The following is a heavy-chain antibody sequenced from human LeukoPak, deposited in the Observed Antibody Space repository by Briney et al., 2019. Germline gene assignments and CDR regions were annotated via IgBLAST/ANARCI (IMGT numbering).Heavy chain of an antibody. D-gene: IGHD6-13*01. CDR1: GFTFSSYG. J-gene: IGHJ4*02. CDR3: AKGSSSSWYSVEY. CDR2: ISGSGGST. V-gene: IGHV3-23*01. Sequence: GGTLRLSCAASGFTFSSYGMSWVRQAPGKGLEWVSAISGSGGSTYYADSVKGRFTISRDNSKNTLYLQMNSLRAEDTAVYYCAKGSSSSWYSVEYWGQGTLVTVSS.